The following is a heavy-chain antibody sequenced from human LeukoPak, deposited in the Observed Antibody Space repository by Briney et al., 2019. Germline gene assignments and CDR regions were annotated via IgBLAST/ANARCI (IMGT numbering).Heavy chain of an antibody. CDR2: IWYDGSNS. V-gene: IGHV3-33*01. D-gene: IGHD5-12*01. Sequence: GRSLRLSCAASGFTFGTNAMHWVRQAPGKGLEWVAFIWYDGSNSDYVDSVKGRFTISRDNFKNTVYLLMSSLRAEDTAVYYCARDPPQSGRRLESWGQGTQVTVSS. CDR3: ARDPPQSGRRLES. CDR1: GFTFGTNA. J-gene: IGHJ4*02.